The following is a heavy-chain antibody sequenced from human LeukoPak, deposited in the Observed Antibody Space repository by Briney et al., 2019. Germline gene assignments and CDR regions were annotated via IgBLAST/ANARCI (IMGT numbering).Heavy chain of an antibody. CDR1: GYTFTSYG. Sequence: ASVKVSCKASGYTFTSYGISWVRQVPGLGLEWMGWISAYNGNTNYAQKLQGRVTMTTDTSTSTAYMELRSLRSDDTAVYYCARDHLRYCSSTSCYTPLQMEGYYMDVWGKGTTVTVSS. CDR3: ARDHLRYCSSTSCYTPLQMEGYYMDV. CDR2: ISAYNGNT. D-gene: IGHD2-2*01. J-gene: IGHJ6*03. V-gene: IGHV1-18*01.